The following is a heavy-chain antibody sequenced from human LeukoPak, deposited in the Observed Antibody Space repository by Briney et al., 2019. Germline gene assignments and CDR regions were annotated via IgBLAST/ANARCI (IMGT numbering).Heavy chain of an antibody. CDR3: ARHYPGGDYFIDY. Sequence: GESLKISCKGSGYSFTSYWIGWVRQMPGKGLEWVGIIYPDDFDTSYSPSFQDQVIISADKSISTAYLQWSSLKASDTAMYYCARHYPGGDYFIDYWGQGTLVTVSS. CDR2: IYPDDFDT. V-gene: IGHV5-51*01. CDR1: GYSFTSYW. D-gene: IGHD4-17*01. J-gene: IGHJ4*02.